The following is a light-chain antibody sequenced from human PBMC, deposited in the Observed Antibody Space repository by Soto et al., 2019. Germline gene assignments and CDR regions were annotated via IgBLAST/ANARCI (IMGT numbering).Light chain of an antibody. V-gene: IGLV1-44*01. CDR2: DNH. CDR1: SSNIGINT. J-gene: IGLJ1*01. Sequence: QSVLTQPPSASGTPGQRVTISCSGGSSNIGINTVTWYQHLPGTAPKLLIRDNHHRPSGVPDRFSGSKSGTSASLAISGLQSEDEADYFCAAWDDSLNGSVFGTGTKVTVL. CDR3: AAWDDSLNGSV.